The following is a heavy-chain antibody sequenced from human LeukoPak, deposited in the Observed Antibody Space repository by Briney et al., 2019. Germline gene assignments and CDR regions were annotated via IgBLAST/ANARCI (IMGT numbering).Heavy chain of an antibody. D-gene: IGHD3-22*01. V-gene: IGHV1-46*01. CDR3: ARSSGYYSSLFYMHV. Sequence: SVKVSCKAFGYTFTSNYMHWVRQAPGQGLEWVGIINPSGDPTTYAQKFQGRVTMTSDMSTSTVYMELSSLRSEDTAVYYFARSSGYYSSLFYMHVWGKGTTVTVSS. CDR2: INPSGDPT. J-gene: IGHJ6*03. CDR1: GYTFTSNY.